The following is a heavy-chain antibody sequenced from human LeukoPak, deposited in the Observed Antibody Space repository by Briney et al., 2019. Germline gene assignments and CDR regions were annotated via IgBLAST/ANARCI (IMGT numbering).Heavy chain of an antibody. Sequence: GGSLRLSCAASGFTFDDYGMSWVRQALGKGLEWVSGINWNGGSTGYADSVKGRFTISRDNAKNSLHLQMNSLRAEDTALYHCARGYDSNYGMDVWGQGTTVTVSS. CDR1: GFTFDDYG. CDR3: ARGYDSNYGMDV. V-gene: IGHV3-20*01. J-gene: IGHJ6*02. D-gene: IGHD3-22*01. CDR2: INWNGGST.